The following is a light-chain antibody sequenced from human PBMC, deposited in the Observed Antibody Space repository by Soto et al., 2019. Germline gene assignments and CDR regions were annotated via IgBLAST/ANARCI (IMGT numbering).Light chain of an antibody. CDR2: GNS. Sequence: QSVLTQPPSVSAAPGQKVTISCTGSSSNIGAGYDVHWYQQLPGTAPKLLIYGNSNRPSGVPDRFSGSKSGTSASLAITGLQAEDEADYYCQSYDSSLSGYVFGTGTKV. CDR3: QSYDSSLSGYV. V-gene: IGLV1-40*01. J-gene: IGLJ1*01. CDR1: SSNIGAGYD.